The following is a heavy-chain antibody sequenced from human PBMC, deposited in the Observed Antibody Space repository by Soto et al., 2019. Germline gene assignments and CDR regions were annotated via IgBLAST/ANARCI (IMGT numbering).Heavy chain of an antibody. CDR2: INPASGHT. D-gene: IGHD1-26*01. Sequence: QVQLVQSGAEVKKPGASVKVSCKASGYTFTTYALHWVRQAPGQRPEWMGWINPASGHTKYSKKFQDRVTITRDTSASKGYMELSSLRSEDTAVYYCGRSVVGATGEILYNAMDVWDQGTTVTVSS. J-gene: IGHJ6*02. CDR1: GYTFTTYA. V-gene: IGHV1-3*01. CDR3: GRSVVGATGEILYNAMDV.